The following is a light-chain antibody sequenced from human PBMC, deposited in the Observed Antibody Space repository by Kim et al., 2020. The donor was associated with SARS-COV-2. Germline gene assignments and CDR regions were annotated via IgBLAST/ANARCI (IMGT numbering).Light chain of an antibody. Sequence: LTQPHSVSESPGKTVTISCTRSSGSIASNYVQWYQQRPGSAPTTVIYEDNQRPSGVPDRFSGSIDSSSNSASLTISELKTEDEADYYCQSYDSSNQVFGGGTQLTVL. CDR2: EDN. V-gene: IGLV6-57*04. CDR1: SGSIASNY. CDR3: QSYDSSNQV. J-gene: IGLJ3*02.